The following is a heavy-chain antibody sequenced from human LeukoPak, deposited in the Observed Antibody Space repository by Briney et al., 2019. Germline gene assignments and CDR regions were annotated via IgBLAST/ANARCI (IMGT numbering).Heavy chain of an antibody. V-gene: IGHV4-34*01. D-gene: IGHD3-3*01. Sequence: SETLFLTCAVYGGSFSGYYWSWIRQPPGKGLEWIGEINHSGSTNYNPSLKSRVTISVDTSKNQFSLKLSSVTAADTAVYYCARGSHVLRFSYYYGMDVWGQGTTVTVSS. CDR3: ARGSHVLRFSYYYGMDV. J-gene: IGHJ6*02. CDR2: INHSGST. CDR1: GGSFSGYY.